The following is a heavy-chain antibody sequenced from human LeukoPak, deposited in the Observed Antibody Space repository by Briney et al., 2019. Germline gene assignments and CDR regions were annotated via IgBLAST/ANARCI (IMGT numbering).Heavy chain of an antibody. CDR2: IYYSGST. V-gene: IGHV4-59*01. CDR1: GGSISSYY. Sequence: SETLSLTCTVSGGSISSYYWSWIRQPPGKGLEWIGYIYYSGSTNYNPSLKSRVTISVDTSKNQFSLKLSSVTAADTAVYYCARVLWFGELWRPNSYYYYGMDVWGQGTTVTVSS. CDR3: ARVLWFGELWRPNSYYYYGMDV. D-gene: IGHD3-10*01. J-gene: IGHJ6*02.